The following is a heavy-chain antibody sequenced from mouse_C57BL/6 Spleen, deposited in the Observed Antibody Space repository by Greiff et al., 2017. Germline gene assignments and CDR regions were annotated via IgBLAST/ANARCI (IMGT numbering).Heavy chain of an antibody. CDR1: GFSLTSYG. D-gene: IGHD1-1*01. Sequence: VQVVESGPGLVAPSQSLSITCTVSGFSLTSYGVSWVRQPPGKGLEWLGVIWGDGSTNYHSALISRLSISKDNSKSQVFLKLNSLQTDDTATFYCAKCYGSSYRGKTYYFDYWGQGTTLTVSS. J-gene: IGHJ2*01. V-gene: IGHV2-3*01. CDR3: AKCYGSSYRGKTYYFDY. CDR2: IWGDGST.